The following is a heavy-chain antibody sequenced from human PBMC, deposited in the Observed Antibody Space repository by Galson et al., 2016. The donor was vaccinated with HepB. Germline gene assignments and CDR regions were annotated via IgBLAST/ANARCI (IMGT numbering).Heavy chain of an antibody. J-gene: IGHJ4*02. CDR1: GYSFTPYW. V-gene: IGHV5-51*01. Sequence: QSGAEVKKPGESLQISCKGSGYSFTPYWIGWVRQMPGKGLEWMGMIYPGDSDTRYSPSFQGQVTISADQSINTAYLQWSSLKASDTAMYYCARTVSIAAAGGADYWGQGTLVTVSS. D-gene: IGHD6-13*01. CDR3: ARTVSIAAAGGADY. CDR2: IYPGDSDT.